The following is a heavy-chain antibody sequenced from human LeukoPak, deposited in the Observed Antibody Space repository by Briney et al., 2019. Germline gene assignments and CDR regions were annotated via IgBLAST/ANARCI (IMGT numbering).Heavy chain of an antibody. CDR3: ARSPSATFDPYYFDS. D-gene: IGHD1-26*01. Sequence: GESLKISCKGSGYSFTNYWIGWVRQMPGKGLEWVGILYPGDSDTRYSPSFQGQVTISADKSIGTAYLQWTSLKASDTAMYYCARSPSATFDPYYFDSWGQGTLVTVSS. V-gene: IGHV5-51*01. J-gene: IGHJ4*02. CDR1: GYSFTNYW. CDR2: LYPGDSDT.